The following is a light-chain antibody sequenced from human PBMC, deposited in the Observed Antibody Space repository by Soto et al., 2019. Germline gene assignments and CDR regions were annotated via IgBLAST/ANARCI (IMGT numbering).Light chain of an antibody. J-gene: IGKJ4*01. CDR1: QGINNH. CDR2: DAS. V-gene: IGKV1-27*01. CDR3: QNYNSAPPAGT. Sequence: DFQMTQSPSSLSASVGDRVTITCRASQGINNHLAWFQQKPGNVPKLLIYDASTLQSGVPSRFSGSGSGTDFTLTISSLLPEDVATYYCQNYNSAPPAGTFGGGTKVEIK.